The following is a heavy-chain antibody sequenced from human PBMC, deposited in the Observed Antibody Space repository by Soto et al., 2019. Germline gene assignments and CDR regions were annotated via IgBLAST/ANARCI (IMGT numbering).Heavy chain of an antibody. J-gene: IGHJ6*02. V-gene: IGHV4-30-4*01. CDR1: GGSIRSGDYF. CDR3: ARGLVIRPYYYHGMDV. D-gene: IGHD3-9*01. CDR2: ISSIVST. Sequence: QMQLQESGRGLVKPSQTLSLTCTVSGGSIRSGDYFCSWSRQSPGKGLEGIGYISSIVSTYYNPSLKSRVSVSRDTSKNQFSLKLSSVTTTDTAVYYCARGLVIRPYYYHGMDVWGQGTPVTVSS.